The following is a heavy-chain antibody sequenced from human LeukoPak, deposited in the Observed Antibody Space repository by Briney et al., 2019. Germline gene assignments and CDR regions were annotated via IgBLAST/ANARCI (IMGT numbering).Heavy chain of an antibody. Sequence: ASVKVSCKASGYTFTDYYMHWVRQAPGQGLEWMGWINPNSGGTNYAQKFQGRVTMTRDTSISTAYMELSRLRSDDTAVYYCASFYYDSSGYYSWTDYWGQGTLVTVSS. V-gene: IGHV1-2*02. D-gene: IGHD3-22*01. CDR2: INPNSGGT. CDR3: ASFYYDSSGYYSWTDY. J-gene: IGHJ4*02. CDR1: GYTFTDYY.